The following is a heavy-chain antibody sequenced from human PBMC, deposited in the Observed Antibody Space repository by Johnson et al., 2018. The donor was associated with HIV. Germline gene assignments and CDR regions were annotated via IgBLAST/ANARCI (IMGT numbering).Heavy chain of an antibody. CDR3: ATTDIVGAFDI. CDR1: GFTFSSYG. V-gene: IGHV3-15*01. J-gene: IGHJ3*02. CDR2: IKSETDGGTT. D-gene: IGHD2-15*01. Sequence: VQLVESGGGVVQPGRSLRLSCAASGFTFSSYGIHWVRQAPGKGLEWLGRIKSETDGGTTDYAAPVKDRFTISRDDSKNTLYMQMNSLKVADAAVYYCATTDIVGAFDIWGQGTMVTVSS.